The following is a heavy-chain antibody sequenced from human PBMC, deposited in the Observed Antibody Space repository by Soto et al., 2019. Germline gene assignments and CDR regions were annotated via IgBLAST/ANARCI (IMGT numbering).Heavy chain of an antibody. D-gene: IGHD6-19*01. J-gene: IGHJ4*02. CDR1: GFTFNNYA. CDR2: IGGGGLNT. CDR3: AKDRSAAGPFDF. V-gene: IGHV3-23*01. Sequence: EVQLLESGGSLVQPGGSLRLSCAASGFTFNNYAMNWVRQAPGKGLEWVSAIGGGGLNTYYADSVKGRFTIARDNSRDTLYLQMNSLTAEDTAIYYCAKDRSAAGPFDFWGQGTLVAVSS.